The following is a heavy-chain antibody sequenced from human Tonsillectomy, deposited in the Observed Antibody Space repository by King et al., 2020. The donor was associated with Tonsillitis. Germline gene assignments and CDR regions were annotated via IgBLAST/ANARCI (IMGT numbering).Heavy chain of an antibody. CDR2: ISSSGSYI. CDR3: ARDGSNELEVAMIVY. J-gene: IGHJ4*02. Sequence: VQLVESGGGLDKPGGSLRISCAASGFTFSSYSVNWVRQVPGKGLEWVSSISSSGSYIFYAGSVKGRLTISRDNAKNSVFMQMISLRAADTAIYCCARDGSNELEVAMIVYWGQGTLVTVSS. V-gene: IGHV3-21*01. CDR1: GFTFSSYS. D-gene: IGHD3-10*01.